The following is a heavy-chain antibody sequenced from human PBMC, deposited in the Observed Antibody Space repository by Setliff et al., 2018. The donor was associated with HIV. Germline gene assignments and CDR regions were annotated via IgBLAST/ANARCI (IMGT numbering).Heavy chain of an antibody. J-gene: IGHJ4*02. D-gene: IGHD6-13*01. V-gene: IGHV3-64*02. CDR1: GFIVSDYI. CDR3: ARVLRGAAGCLDY. Sequence: GGSLRLSCAASGFIVSDYIMHWIRQAPGKGLEYVSAISSDGGTRYYADSVKGRYTISRNNSKNTLYLQMGSLRAEDMAVYYCARVLRGAAGCLDYWGQGALVTVSS. CDR2: ISSDGGTR.